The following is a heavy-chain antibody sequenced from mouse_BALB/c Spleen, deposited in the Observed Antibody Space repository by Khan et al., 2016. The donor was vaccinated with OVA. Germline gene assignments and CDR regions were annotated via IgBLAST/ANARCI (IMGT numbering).Heavy chain of an antibody. J-gene: IGHJ4*01. CDR1: GFNIKDYY. V-gene: IGHV14-4*02. Sequence: EVQLQQSGAELVRSGASVKLSCTASGFNIKDYYMHWVKQRPEQGLEWIGWIDPENGDTEYAPKFQGKATMTADTSSNTAYLQLSSLTSEDTAVYYCSPCYGSSYDAMDYWGQETSVTVSS. D-gene: IGHD1-1*01. CDR3: SPCYGSSYDAMDY. CDR2: IDPENGDT.